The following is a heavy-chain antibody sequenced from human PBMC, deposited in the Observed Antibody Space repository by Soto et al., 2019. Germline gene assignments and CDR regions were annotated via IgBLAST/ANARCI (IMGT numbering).Heavy chain of an antibody. J-gene: IGHJ4*02. CDR2: ISYDGSNK. V-gene: IGHV3-30*18. CDR3: AKDRGWSSADLDY. Sequence: WGSLRLSCAASGFTFISFGIHFCRQAPVKGLEWVALISYDGSNKYYADSVKGRFTISRDKSKNTLYLQMNSLRAEDTAVYYCAKDRGWSSADLDYWGQGTLVTVSS. CDR1: GFTFISFG. D-gene: IGHD6-19*01.